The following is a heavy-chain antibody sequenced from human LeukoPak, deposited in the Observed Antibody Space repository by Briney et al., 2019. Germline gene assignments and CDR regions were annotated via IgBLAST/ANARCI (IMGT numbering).Heavy chain of an antibody. CDR2: IIPIFGTA. Sequence: SVKVSCKASGATFSSYAISWVRQAPGQGLEWMGGIIPIFGTANYAQKFQGRVTITADESTSTAYMELSSLRSEDTAVYYCARGWPYDSSGYNQNYFDYWGQGTLVTVSS. D-gene: IGHD3-22*01. CDR3: ARGWPYDSSGYNQNYFDY. CDR1: GATFSSYA. V-gene: IGHV1-69*13. J-gene: IGHJ4*02.